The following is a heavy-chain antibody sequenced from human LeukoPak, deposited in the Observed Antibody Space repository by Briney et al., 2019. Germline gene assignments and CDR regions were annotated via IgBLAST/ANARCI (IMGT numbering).Heavy chain of an antibody. D-gene: IGHD2-21*01. CDR3: AKDLDTSILWWCRAFDI. J-gene: IGHJ3*02. V-gene: IGHV3-48*03. CDR1: GFTFSSYE. Sequence: PGGSLRLSCAASGFTFSSYEMNWVCQAPGKGLEWVSYISSSGSTIYYADSVKGRFTISRDNAKNSLYLQMNSLRAEDTAVYYCAKDLDTSILWWCRAFDIWGQGTMVTVSS. CDR2: ISSSGSTI.